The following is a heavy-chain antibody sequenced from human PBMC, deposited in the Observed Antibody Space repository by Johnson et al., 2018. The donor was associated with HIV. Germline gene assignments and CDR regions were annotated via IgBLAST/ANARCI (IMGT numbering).Heavy chain of an antibody. J-gene: IGHJ3*02. D-gene: IGHD3-22*01. CDR1: GFTFSSFA. CDR3: VRRFYDSSAFDI. Sequence: QVQLVESGGGLVQPGRSLRLSCAASGFTFSSFAMHWVRQAPGKGLEWMAFISYDVSNKYFTDSVRGRFTISRDNSKNTLFLQMNSLRAEDTAVYYCVRRFYDSSAFDIWGQGTLVTVSS. CDR2: ISYDVSNK. V-gene: IGHV3-30-3*01.